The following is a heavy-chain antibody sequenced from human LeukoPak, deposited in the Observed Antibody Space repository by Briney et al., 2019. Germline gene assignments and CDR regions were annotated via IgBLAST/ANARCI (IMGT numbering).Heavy chain of an antibody. Sequence: GGSLRLSCAASGVTLSSYSMNWVRQAPGKGLEWDSSISSSSSYIYYADSVKGRFTISRDNAKNSLYLQMNSLRAEDTAVYYCARDYYDSSGYSYYYYYGMVVWGQGTTVTVSS. CDR1: GVTLSSYS. J-gene: IGHJ6*02. V-gene: IGHV3-21*01. CDR2: ISSSSSYI. D-gene: IGHD3-22*01. CDR3: ARDYYDSSGYSYYYYYGMVV.